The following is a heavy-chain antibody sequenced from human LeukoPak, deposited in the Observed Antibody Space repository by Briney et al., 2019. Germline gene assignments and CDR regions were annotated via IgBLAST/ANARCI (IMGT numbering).Heavy chain of an antibody. V-gene: IGHV3-74*01. D-gene: IGHD3-22*01. CDR3: ATSYYYDSSGYYPGRFDY. CDR2: INSDGSST. CDR1: GFTFSSYW. Sequence: GGSLRLSCAASGFTFSSYWMHWVRQAPGKGLVWVSRINSDGSSTSYADSVKGRFTISRDNAKNTLYLQMNSLRAEDTAVYYCATSYYYDSSGYYPGRFDYWGQGTLVTVSS. J-gene: IGHJ4*02.